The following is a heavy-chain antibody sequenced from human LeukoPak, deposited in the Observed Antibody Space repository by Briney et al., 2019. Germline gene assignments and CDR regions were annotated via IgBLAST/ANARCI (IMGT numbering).Heavy chain of an antibody. CDR2: INTDGTVT. CDR1: GFTFSKYW. V-gene: IGHV3-74*01. Sequence: GGSLRLSCAASGFTFSKYWMLWVRQAPGKGLESVSRINTDGTVTTYADSVKGRFTVSRDNADNTMFLQMNSVRAEDTAVYYCAKERDTAMVTIDYWGQGTLVTVSS. D-gene: IGHD5-18*01. CDR3: AKERDTAMVTIDY. J-gene: IGHJ4*02.